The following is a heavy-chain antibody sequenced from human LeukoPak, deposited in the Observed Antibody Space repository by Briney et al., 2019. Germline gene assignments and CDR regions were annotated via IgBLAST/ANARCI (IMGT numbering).Heavy chain of an antibody. CDR3: ARDKLWFGESLLPDV. D-gene: IGHD3-10*01. CDR2: IYYSGST. CDR1: GGSISSYY. J-gene: IGHJ6*04. V-gene: IGHV4-59*01. Sequence: NPSETLSLTCTVSGGSISSYYWSWIRQPPGKGLEWIGYIYYSGSTNYNPSLKSRVTISVDTSKNQFSLKLSSVTAADTAVYYCARDKLWFGESLLPDVWGKGTTVTVSS.